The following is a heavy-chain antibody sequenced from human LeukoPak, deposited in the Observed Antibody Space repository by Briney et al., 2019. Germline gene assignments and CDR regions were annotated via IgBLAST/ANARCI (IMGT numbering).Heavy chain of an antibody. V-gene: IGHV6-1*01. CDR3: ARLGGDVDY. D-gene: IGHD2-21*02. CDR2: TYYRSKWYN. J-gene: IGHJ4*02. CDR1: RDSVSSKGVA. Sequence: SQTLSLTCAISRDSVSSKGVAWNWIRQSPSRGLEWLGRTYYRSKWYNEYAVSVKSRITINPDTSKNQFFLQLNSVTPEDTAVYYCARLGGDVDYWGQGTLVTVSS.